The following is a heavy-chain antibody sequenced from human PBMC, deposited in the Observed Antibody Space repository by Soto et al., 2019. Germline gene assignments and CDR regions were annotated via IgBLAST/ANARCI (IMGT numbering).Heavy chain of an antibody. CDR2: IPADEINK. V-gene: IGHV3-30*03. D-gene: IGHD2-15*01. CDR1: GFTSSVYGFSY. J-gene: IGHJ5*02. CDR3: ARDLNGRFDI. Sequence: PGGSLRLSCAASGFTSSVYGFSYYGFHWARLAPGKGPEWVAIIPADEINKYYADSVKGRFTISRDNSKSTLYLEMNSLRIEDTAVYYCARDLNGRFDIWGQGTLVTVSS.